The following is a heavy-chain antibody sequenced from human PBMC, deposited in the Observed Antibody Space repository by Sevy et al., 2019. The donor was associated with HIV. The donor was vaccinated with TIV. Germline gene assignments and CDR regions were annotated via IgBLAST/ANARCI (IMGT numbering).Heavy chain of an antibody. V-gene: IGHV3-30*04. CDR1: GFTFSTYA. CDR3: AGERTYYYDSSGSDYGYYSMDV. Sequence: GGSLRLSCAASGFTFSTYAMHWVRQAPGKGLEWVAVISYDGSIKYSADSVKGRSTISSDNSKNTLYLQMNSLRPEDTVVYYCAGERTYYYDSSGSDYGYYSMDVWGQGATVTVSS. D-gene: IGHD3-22*01. J-gene: IGHJ6*02. CDR2: ISYDGSIK.